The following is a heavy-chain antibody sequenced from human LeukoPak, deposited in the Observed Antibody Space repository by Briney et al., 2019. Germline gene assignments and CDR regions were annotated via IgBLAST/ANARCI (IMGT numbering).Heavy chain of an antibody. D-gene: IGHD1-7*01. CDR3: ASPSITGTKSPLDY. Sequence: ASVKVSCKASGYTFTSYDINWVRQATGQGLEWMGWMNPNSGNTGYAQKFQGRVTMTRNTSISTAYMELSSLRSEDTAVYYCASPSITGTKSPLDYWGQGTLVTVSS. V-gene: IGHV1-8*01. CDR1: GYTFTSYD. J-gene: IGHJ4*02. CDR2: MNPNSGNT.